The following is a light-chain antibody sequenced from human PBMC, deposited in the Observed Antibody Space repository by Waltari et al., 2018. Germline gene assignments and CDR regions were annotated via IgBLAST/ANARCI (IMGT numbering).Light chain of an antibody. J-gene: IGLJ3*02. V-gene: IGLV2-11*01. CDR3: CSYAGTSTLV. CDR2: DVS. CDR1: SSDVGGYNY. Sequence: QSALTQPRSVSGSPGQSVTISCTGTSSDVGGYNYVSWYQQHPGKAPKLMIYDVSKRPSGVPDRFSGSKSGNTASLNISGLQADDEADYYCCSYAGTSTLVFGGGTKVTVL.